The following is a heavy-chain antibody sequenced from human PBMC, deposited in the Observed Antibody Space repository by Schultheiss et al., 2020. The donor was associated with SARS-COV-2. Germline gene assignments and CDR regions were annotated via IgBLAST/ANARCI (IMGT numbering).Heavy chain of an antibody. J-gene: IGHJ5*02. Sequence: GGSLRLSCAASGFTFSSYGMHWVRQAPGKGLEWVAVISYDGSNKYYADSVKGRFTISRDNSKNTLYLQMNSLRAEDTAMYYCAKGVGVAANNWFDPWGQGTLVTVSS. CDR2: ISYDGSNK. CDR1: GFTFSSYG. CDR3: AKGVGVAANNWFDP. D-gene: IGHD6-19*01. V-gene: IGHV3-30*18.